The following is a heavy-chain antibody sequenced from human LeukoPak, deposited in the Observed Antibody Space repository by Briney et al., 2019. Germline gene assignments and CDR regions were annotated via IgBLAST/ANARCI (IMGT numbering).Heavy chain of an antibody. V-gene: IGHV3-21*01. J-gene: IGHJ6*03. Sequence: GGSLRLTCAASGFTFSSYSMNWVRQAPGKGLEWVSSISSSSSYIYYADSVKGRFTISRDNSQNTVSLQLNNLRIEDTALYYCAKTSLSDPSGHYYYMDVWGKGTTVTVSS. CDR3: AKTSLSDPSGHYYYMDV. CDR1: GFTFSSYS. CDR2: ISSSSSYI. D-gene: IGHD3-3*01.